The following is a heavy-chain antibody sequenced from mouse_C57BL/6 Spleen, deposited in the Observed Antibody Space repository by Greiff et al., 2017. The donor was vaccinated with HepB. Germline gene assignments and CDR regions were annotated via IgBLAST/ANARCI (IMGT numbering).Heavy chain of an antibody. Sequence: VQLQQSGPELVKPGASVKISCKASGYSFTSYYIHWVKQRPGQGLEWIGWIYPGSGNTKYNEKFKGKATLTADTSSSTAYMQLSSLTSEDSAVYYCAREETMIKGYFDYWGQGTTLTVSS. J-gene: IGHJ2*01. CDR1: GYSFTSYY. CDR3: AREETMIKGYFDY. V-gene: IGHV1-66*01. D-gene: IGHD2-4*01. CDR2: IYPGSGNT.